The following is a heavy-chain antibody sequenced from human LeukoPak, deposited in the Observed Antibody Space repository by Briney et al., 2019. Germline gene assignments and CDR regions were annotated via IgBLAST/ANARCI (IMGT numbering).Heavy chain of an antibody. CDR3: ARAPTWTGYYYYMDV. J-gene: IGHJ6*03. Sequence: GASVKVSCKASGYTFTSYGISWVRQAPGQGLEWMGWISAYNGNTNYAQKLQGRVTITRNTSISTAYMELISLRAEDTAVYFCARAPTWTGYYYYMDVWGKGTTVTVSS. CDR1: GYTFTSYG. V-gene: IGHV1-18*01. CDR2: ISAYNGNT. D-gene: IGHD3-16*01.